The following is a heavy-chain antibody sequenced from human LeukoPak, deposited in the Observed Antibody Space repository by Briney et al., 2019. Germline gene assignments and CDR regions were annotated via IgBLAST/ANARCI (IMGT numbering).Heavy chain of an antibody. CDR1: GFTFSSYG. CDR3: AKDPAGYNEYGPYYFDY. CDR2: IWYDGSNK. Sequence: GRSLRLSCAASGFTFSSYGMHWVRQAPGKGLEWVAVIWYDGSNKYYADSVKGRFTISRDNSKNTLYLQMNSLRAEDTAVYYCAKDPAGYNEYGPYYFDYWGQGTLVTVSS. V-gene: IGHV3-33*06. J-gene: IGHJ4*02. D-gene: IGHD5-12*01.